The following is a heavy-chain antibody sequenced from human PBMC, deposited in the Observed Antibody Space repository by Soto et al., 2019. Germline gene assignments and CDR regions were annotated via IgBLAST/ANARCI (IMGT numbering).Heavy chain of an antibody. CDR3: ARRSSSKASTGGWPWTAWLDP. V-gene: IGHV4-59*08. J-gene: IGHJ5*02. CDR2: IYYSGST. Sequence: QVQLQESGPGLVKPSETLSLTCTVSGGFISSYYWSWIRQPPGKGLEWIGYIYYSGSTNYYPSLRRRVTITVDASTNQFSLKLSSVTAADTAMYYCARRSSSKASTGGWPWTAWLDPGGQGTLVTVSS. D-gene: IGHD6-13*01. CDR1: GGFISSYY.